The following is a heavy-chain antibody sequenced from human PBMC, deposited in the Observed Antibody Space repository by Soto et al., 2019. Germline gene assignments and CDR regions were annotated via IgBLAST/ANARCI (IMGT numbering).Heavy chain of an antibody. CDR3: ARDKGYSYGNGIDY. D-gene: IGHD5-18*01. V-gene: IGHV1-18*01. J-gene: IGHJ4*02. Sequence: QVQLVQSGAEVKKPGASVKVSCKASGYTFTSYGISWVRQAPGQGLEWMGWISAYNGNTNYAQKLQGRVTMTTDTSTSTAYVERRSLRSDDTALYYWARDKGYSYGNGIDYWGQGTLVTVSS. CDR2: ISAYNGNT. CDR1: GYTFTSYG.